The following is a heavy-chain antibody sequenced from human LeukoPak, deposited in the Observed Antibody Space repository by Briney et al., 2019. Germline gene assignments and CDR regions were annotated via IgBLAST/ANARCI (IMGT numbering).Heavy chain of an antibody. CDR1: GFTFSNHW. Sequence: GGSLRLACAASGFTFSNHWMSWVRQAPGKGLEWVANMNLDGSEKYYVDSVKGRFTISRDNAKNSLYLQMNSLTAEDTAVYYCARDDYGPATYGGQGTLVTVSS. D-gene: IGHD4-17*01. CDR3: ARDDYGPATY. V-gene: IGHV3-7*01. CDR2: MNLDGSEK. J-gene: IGHJ4*02.